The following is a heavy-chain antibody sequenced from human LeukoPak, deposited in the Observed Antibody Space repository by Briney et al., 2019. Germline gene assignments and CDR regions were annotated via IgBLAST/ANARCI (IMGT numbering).Heavy chain of an antibody. CDR1: GGSISSSSYY. J-gene: IGHJ4*02. V-gene: IGHV4-39*07. Sequence: ASETLSLTCTVSGGSISSSSYYWGWIRQPPGKGLEWIGSIYYSGSTYYNPSLKSRVTISVDTSKNQFSLKLSSVTAADTAVYYCASLLTGYYRYYFDYWGRGTLVTVSS. D-gene: IGHD3-9*01. CDR3: ASLLTGYYRYYFDY. CDR2: IYYSGST.